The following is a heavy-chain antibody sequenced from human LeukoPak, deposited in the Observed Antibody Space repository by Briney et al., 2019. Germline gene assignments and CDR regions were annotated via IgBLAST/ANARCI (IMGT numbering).Heavy chain of an antibody. V-gene: IGHV4-61*02. D-gene: IGHD3-16*01. Sequence: SQTLSLTCTVSGGSISSGSYYWSWIRQPAGKGLEWIGRIYTSGSTNYNPSLKSRVTISVDTSKNQFSLKLSSVTAADTAVYYCARDLGITDAFDIWGQGTMVTVSS. J-gene: IGHJ3*02. CDR1: GGSISSGSYY. CDR3: ARDLGITDAFDI. CDR2: IYTSGST.